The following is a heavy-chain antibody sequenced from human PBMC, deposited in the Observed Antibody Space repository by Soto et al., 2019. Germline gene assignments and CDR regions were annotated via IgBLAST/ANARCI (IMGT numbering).Heavy chain of an antibody. CDR3: ARGVEGYCSGGSCNSDY. J-gene: IGHJ4*02. Sequence: GSLRLSCAASGFTFSRYAMHWVRQAPGKGLEWVAVISYDGSNKYYADSVKGRFTISRDNSKNTLYLQMNSLRAEDTAVYYCARGVEGYCSGGSCNSDYWGQGTLVTVSS. D-gene: IGHD2-15*01. CDR1: GFTFSRYA. V-gene: IGHV3-30-3*01. CDR2: ISYDGSNK.